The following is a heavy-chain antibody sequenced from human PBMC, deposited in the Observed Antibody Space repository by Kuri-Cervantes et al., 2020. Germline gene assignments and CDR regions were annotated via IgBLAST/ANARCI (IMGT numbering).Heavy chain of an antibody. Sequence: ASVKVSCKASGYTFTSYGISWVRQAPGQGLEWMGWISAYNGNTNYAQKLQGRVTMTTDTSTSTAYMELRSLRSDDTAVYYCARVHCSGGSCYGGYYYGMDVWGQGTTVTVSS. V-gene: IGHV1-18*01. D-gene: IGHD2-15*01. CDR2: ISAYNGNT. CDR3: ARVHCSGGSCYGGYYYGMDV. J-gene: IGHJ6*02. CDR1: GYTFTSYG.